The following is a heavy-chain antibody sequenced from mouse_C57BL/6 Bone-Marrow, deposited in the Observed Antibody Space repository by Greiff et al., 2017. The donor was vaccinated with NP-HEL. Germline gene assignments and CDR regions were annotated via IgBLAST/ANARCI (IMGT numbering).Heavy chain of an antibody. CDR3: TTVVATDYFDY. Sequence: EVKLVESGAELVRPGASVKLSCTASGFNIKDDYMHWVKQRPEQGLEWIGWIDPENGDTEYASKFQGKATITADTSSNTAYLQLSSLTSEDTAVYYCTTVVATDYFDYWGQGTTLTVSS. CDR2: IDPENGDT. D-gene: IGHD1-1*01. J-gene: IGHJ2*01. V-gene: IGHV14-4*01. CDR1: GFNIKDDY.